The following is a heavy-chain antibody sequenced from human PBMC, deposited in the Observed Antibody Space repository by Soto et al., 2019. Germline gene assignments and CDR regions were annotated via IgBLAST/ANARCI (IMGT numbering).Heavy chain of an antibody. CDR2: ISAHNGNT. Sequence: QVHLVQSGAEVKKPGASVKVSCKGSGYAFTTYGITWVRQAPGQGLEWMGWISAHNGNTNYAQKLQGRVTVTRDTPTSTAHMELRSLRTDDTTVSYCARGRYGDYWGQGALVTVSS. V-gene: IGHV1-18*01. CDR1: GYAFTTYG. CDR3: ARGRYGDY. J-gene: IGHJ4*02. D-gene: IGHD1-1*01.